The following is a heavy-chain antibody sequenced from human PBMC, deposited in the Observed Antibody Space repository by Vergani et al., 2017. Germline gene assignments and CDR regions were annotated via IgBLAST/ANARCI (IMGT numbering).Heavy chain of an antibody. CDR1: GGSISSGGYY. V-gene: IGHV4-31*03. CDR3: ARVWGDYGDLHFDY. D-gene: IGHD4-17*01. J-gene: IGHJ4*02. Sequence: QVQLQESGPGLVKPSQTLSLTCTVSGGSISSGGYYWSWIRQHPGKGLEWIGYIYYSGSTYYNPSLKSRVTISVDTSKNQFSLKLSSVTAADPAVYYCARVWGDYGDLHFDYWGQGTLVTVSS. CDR2: IYYSGST.